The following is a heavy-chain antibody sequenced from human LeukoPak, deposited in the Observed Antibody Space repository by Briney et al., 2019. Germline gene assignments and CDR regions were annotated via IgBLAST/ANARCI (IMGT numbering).Heavy chain of an antibody. CDR2: IYSGGSS. J-gene: IGHJ6*03. CDR3: ARGTTGFYYYYMDV. Sequence: GGSLRLSCAASGFTVSSNYMSWVRQAPGKGLEWVSVIYSGGSSYYAGSVKGRFTISRDNSKNTLYLQMNNLRAEDTAVYYCARGTTGFYYYYMDVWGKGATVTVSS. D-gene: IGHD1-14*01. V-gene: IGHV3-53*01. CDR1: GFTVSSNY.